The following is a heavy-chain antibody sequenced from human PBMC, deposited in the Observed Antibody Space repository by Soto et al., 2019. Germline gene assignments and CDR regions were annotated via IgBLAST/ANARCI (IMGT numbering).Heavy chain of an antibody. CDR2: IYYSGST. V-gene: IGHV4-30-4*01. CDR3: ARGRRNYDSSGYSGAYWYFDL. D-gene: IGHD3-22*01. CDR1: GGSISSGDYY. J-gene: IGHJ2*01. Sequence: SETLSLTCTVSGGSISSGDYYWSWIRQPPGKGLEWIGYIYYSGSTYYNPFLKSRVTISVDTSKNQFSLKLSSVTAADTAVYYCARGRRNYDSSGYSGAYWYFDLWGRGTLVTV.